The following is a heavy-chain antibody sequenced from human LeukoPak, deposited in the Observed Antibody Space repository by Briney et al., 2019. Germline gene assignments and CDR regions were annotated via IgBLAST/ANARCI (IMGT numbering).Heavy chain of an antibody. D-gene: IGHD3-10*01. CDR3: ARHPLGGDFGSGSPDY. CDR1: GYSFTTYW. Sequence: ESLKIPCKGSGYSFTTYWIGWVRQMPGRDLEWMVIIYPDDSHTRYSPSFQGQVTISADKSISTAYLQWSSLKASDTAMYYCARHPLGGDFGSGSPDYWGQGTLVTVSS. J-gene: IGHJ4*02. CDR2: IYPDDSHT. V-gene: IGHV5-51*01.